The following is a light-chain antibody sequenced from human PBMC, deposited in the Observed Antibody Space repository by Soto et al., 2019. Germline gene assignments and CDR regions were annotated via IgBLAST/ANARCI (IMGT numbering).Light chain of an antibody. Sequence: DIQMTQSPSTLSASVGDRVTITCRASQSISTYLAWYQQKPGKAPKLLIYKASSLESGVPSRFSGSGSGAEFTLTISSLQPDEFATYYCQQYNTYSRTFGQGTKVDIK. J-gene: IGKJ1*01. CDR1: QSISTY. CDR3: QQYNTYSRT. CDR2: KAS. V-gene: IGKV1-5*03.